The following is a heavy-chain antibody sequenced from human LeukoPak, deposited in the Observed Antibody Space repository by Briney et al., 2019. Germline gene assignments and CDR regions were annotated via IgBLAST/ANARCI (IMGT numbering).Heavy chain of an antibody. CDR3: ASRTTCSGGSCPLDY. CDR2: IYHSGST. Sequence: SETLSLTCAVSGGSISSGGYSWSWIRQPPGKGLEWIGYIYHSGSTYYNPSLKSRVTISVDRSKNQFSLKLSSVTAADTAVYYCASRTTCSGGSCPLDYWGQGTLVTVSS. D-gene: IGHD2-15*01. CDR1: GGSISSGGYS. J-gene: IGHJ4*02. V-gene: IGHV4-30-2*01.